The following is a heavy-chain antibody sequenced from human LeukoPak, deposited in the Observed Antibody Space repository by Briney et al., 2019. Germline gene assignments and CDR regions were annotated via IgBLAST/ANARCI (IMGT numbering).Heavy chain of an antibody. D-gene: IGHD1-26*01. V-gene: IGHV3-23*01. CDR1: GFTFSSYA. CDR3: VKGAIFVGGVGAQDY. CDR2: ISGSGGST. J-gene: IGHJ4*02. Sequence: GGSLRLSCAASGFTFSSYAMSWVRQAPGKGLEWVSAISGSGGSTYYADSVKGRFTISRDNSKNTLYLQMNSLRAEDTAVYYCVKGAIFVGGVGAQDYWGQGTLVTVSS.